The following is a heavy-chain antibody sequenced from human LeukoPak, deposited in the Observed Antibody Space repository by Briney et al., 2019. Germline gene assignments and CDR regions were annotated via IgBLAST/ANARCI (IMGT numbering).Heavy chain of an antibody. CDR2: INHSGST. CDR3: ARGRKYPNYYDSSGYYPH. D-gene: IGHD3-22*01. Sequence: PSETLSLTCAVYGGSFSGYYWSWIRQPPGKGLEWIGEINHSGSTNYNPSLKSRVTISVDMSKNQFSLKLSSVTAADTAVYYCARGRKYPNYYDSSGYYPHWGQGTLVTVSS. CDR1: GGSFSGYY. J-gene: IGHJ4*02. V-gene: IGHV4-34*01.